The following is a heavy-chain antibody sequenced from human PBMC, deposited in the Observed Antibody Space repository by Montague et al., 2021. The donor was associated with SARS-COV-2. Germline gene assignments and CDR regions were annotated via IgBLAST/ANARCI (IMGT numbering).Heavy chain of an antibody. J-gene: IGHJ4*02. CDR1: GGSISSSSYY. D-gene: IGHD3-3*01. V-gene: IGHV4-39*07. CDR2: IYYSGST. Sequence: SETLSLTCTASGGSISSSSYYWGWIRQPPGKGLEWIGSIYYSGSTYYNPSLKSRVTISVDTSKNQFSLKLSSVTAADTAVYYCASQVPDFWSGIDYWGQGTLVTVSS. CDR3: ASQVPDFWSGIDY.